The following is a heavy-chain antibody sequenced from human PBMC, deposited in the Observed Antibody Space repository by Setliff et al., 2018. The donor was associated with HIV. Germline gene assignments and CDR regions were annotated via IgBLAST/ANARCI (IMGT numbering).Heavy chain of an antibody. V-gene: IGHV4-38-2*02. CDR3: AREDSSYHYFDS. J-gene: IGHJ4*02. Sequence: SETLSLTCGVSGYSLTSGYYWGWIRQPPGKGLEWIGSIHDSGRTYYNPSLTSPVTISVDTSKNQFSLKLRSVTAADTAVYWCAREDSSYHYFDSWGQGMLVTVSS. CDR1: GYSLTSGYY. CDR2: IHDSGRT. D-gene: IGHD3-22*01.